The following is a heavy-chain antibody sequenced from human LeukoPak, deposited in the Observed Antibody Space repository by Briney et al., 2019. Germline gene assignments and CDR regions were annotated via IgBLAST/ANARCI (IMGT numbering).Heavy chain of an antibody. Sequence: SVKVSCKASGGTFNDYSISWVRQAPGQGLEWMGRIIPILNVPNYAPNFEGRVTITADKSTNAAYMEVSSLKSEDTAVYFCARDRPRARYFDYWGQGTLVTVSS. V-gene: IGHV1-69*04. CDR1: GGTFNDYS. CDR3: ARDRPRARYFDY. D-gene: IGHD2-15*01. CDR2: IIPILNVP. J-gene: IGHJ4*02.